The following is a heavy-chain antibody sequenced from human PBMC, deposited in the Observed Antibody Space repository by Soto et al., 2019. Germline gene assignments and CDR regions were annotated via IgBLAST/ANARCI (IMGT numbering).Heavy chain of an antibody. CDR2: ISAYNGNT. Sequence: ASVKVSCKASGYTFTSYGISWVRQAPGQGLEWMGWISAYNGNTNYAQKLQGRVTMTTDTSTSTAYMELRSPRSDDTAVYYCVLNSPYEGATRWFDPWGQGTLVTVSS. J-gene: IGHJ5*02. CDR3: VLNSPYEGATRWFDP. V-gene: IGHV1-18*01. CDR1: GYTFTSYG. D-gene: IGHD1-26*01.